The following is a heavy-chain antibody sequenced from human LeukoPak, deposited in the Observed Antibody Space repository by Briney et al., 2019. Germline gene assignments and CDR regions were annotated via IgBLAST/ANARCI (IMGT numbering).Heavy chain of an antibody. CDR3: ARWGAYYYDSSGYSSIDAFDI. V-gene: IGHV4-38-2*02. J-gene: IGHJ3*02. Sequence: SETLSLTCTVSAYSISSAYYWGWIRQPPGKGLEWIGSIYHSGSTYYNPSLKSRVTISVDTSKNQFSLKLSSVTAADTAVYYCARWGAYYYDSSGYSSIDAFDIWGQGTMVTVSS. CDR1: AYSISSAYY. CDR2: IYHSGST. D-gene: IGHD3-22*01.